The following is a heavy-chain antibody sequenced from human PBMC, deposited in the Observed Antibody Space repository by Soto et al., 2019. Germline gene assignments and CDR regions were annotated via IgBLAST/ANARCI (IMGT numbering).Heavy chain of an antibody. CDR1: GGSISSYY. CDR2: IYYSGST. V-gene: IGHV4-59*01. D-gene: IGHD2-15*01. J-gene: IGHJ1*01. CDR3: ARGALRTLLAY. Sequence: PSETLSLTCTVSGGSISSYYWSWIRQPPGKGLEWIGYIYYSGSTNYNPSLKSRVTISVDTSKNQFSLKLSSVTAADTAVYYCARGALRTLLAYCGQGSLVPVSS.